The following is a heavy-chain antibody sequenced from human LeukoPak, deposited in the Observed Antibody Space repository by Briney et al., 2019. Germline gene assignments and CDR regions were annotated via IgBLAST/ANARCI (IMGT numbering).Heavy chain of an antibody. CDR1: GYTFISYG. D-gene: IGHD3-22*01. CDR2: INTYIGNT. V-gene: IGHV1-18*01. CDR3: ARAGDDTSGYYYRY. Sequence: GASVKVSCKASGYTFISYGISWVRQAPGQGLEWMGWINTYIGNTDYAQNLQGRVTMTTDTSTSTAYMELTSLRSDDTAVYYCARAGDDTSGYYYRYWGQGTLVTVSS. J-gene: IGHJ4*02.